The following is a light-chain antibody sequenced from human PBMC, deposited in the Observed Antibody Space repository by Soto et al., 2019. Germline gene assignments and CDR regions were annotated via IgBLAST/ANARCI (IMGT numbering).Light chain of an antibody. Sequence: QLVLTQSSSASASLGSSVRLPCTRSSGHSTYIIAWHQQQPGKAPRFLMKVEGSGSYDKGSGVPDRFSGSSSGADRYLTISNLEFEDEADYFCETWDTNPWVFGGGTKLTVL. CDR3: ETWDTNPWV. CDR1: SGHSTYI. J-gene: IGLJ3*02. V-gene: IGLV4-60*02. CDR2: VEGSGSY.